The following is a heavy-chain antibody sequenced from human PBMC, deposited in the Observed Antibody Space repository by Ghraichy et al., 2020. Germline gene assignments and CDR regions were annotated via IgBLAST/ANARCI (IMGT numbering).Heavy chain of an antibody. V-gene: IGHV5-51*01. CDR1: GYSFTSYW. J-gene: IGHJ6*02. CDR3: ARHPLYYDFWSGYQGTYGMDV. Sequence: GESLNISCKGSGYSFTSYWIGWVRQMPGKGLEWMGIIYPGDSDTRYSPSFQGQVTISADKSISTAYLQWSSLKASDTAMYYCARHPLYYDFWSGYQGTYGMDVWGQGTTVTVSS. D-gene: IGHD3-3*01. CDR2: IYPGDSDT.